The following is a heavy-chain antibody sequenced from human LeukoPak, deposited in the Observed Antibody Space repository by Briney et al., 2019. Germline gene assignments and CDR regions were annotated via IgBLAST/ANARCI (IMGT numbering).Heavy chain of an antibody. Sequence: SETLSLTCTVSGGSISSSSYYWGWIRQPPGKGLEWIGSIYYSGSTYYNPSLKSRVTISVDTSKNQFSLKLSSVTAADTAVYYCARDLAPRRTTYYYYMDVWGKGTTVTVSS. CDR2: IYYSGST. CDR1: GGSISSSSYY. D-gene: IGHD1-14*01. CDR3: ARDLAPRRTTYYYYMDV. V-gene: IGHV4-39*07. J-gene: IGHJ6*03.